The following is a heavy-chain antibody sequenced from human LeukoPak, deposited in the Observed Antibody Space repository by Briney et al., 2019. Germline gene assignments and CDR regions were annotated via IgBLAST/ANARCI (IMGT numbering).Heavy chain of an antibody. CDR3: ARSLRLANYYYYMDV. J-gene: IGHJ6*03. V-gene: IGHV4-61*02. CDR2: IYPSGST. Sequence: PSETLSLTCAVSGGSISSGNYYWNWIRRPAGKGLEWIGRIYPSGSTNYNPSLESRVTMSVDPSKNQFSLKLSSVTAADTALYYSARSLRLANYYYYMDVWGKGTTVTVSS. CDR1: GGSISSGNYY.